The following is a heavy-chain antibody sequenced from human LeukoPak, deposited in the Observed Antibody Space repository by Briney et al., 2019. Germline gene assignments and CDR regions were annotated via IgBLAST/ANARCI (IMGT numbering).Heavy chain of an antibody. CDR3: ARAGGFFSPFGY. CDR2: ISNTGTII. D-gene: IGHD3-10*01. J-gene: IGHJ4*02. CDR1: GFTLSDSY. V-gene: IGHV3-11*01. Sequence: PGGSLRLSCAASGFTLSDSYMSWIRQAPGKGLEWVSIISNTGTIIYYADSVKGRFTISRDTAKNSLYLQMNSLRAVDTAVYYCARAGGFFSPFGYWGQGTLVTVSS.